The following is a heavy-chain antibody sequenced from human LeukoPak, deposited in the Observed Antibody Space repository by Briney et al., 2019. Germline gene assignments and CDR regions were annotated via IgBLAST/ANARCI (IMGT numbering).Heavy chain of an antibody. CDR2: INHSGST. J-gene: IGHJ1*01. V-gene: IGHV4-34*01. CDR1: GGSFSGYY. Sequence: SETLSLTCAVYGGSFSGYYWSWIRQPPGKGLEWIGEINHSGSTNYNPSLKSRVTISVDRSKNQFSLKLSSVTAADTAVYYCARGVEQGWALGYFQHWGQGTLVTVSS. CDR3: ARGVEQGWALGYFQH. D-gene: IGHD6-19*01.